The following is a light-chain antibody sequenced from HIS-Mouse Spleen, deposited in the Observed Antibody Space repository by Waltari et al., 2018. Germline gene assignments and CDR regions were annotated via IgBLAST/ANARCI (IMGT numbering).Light chain of an antibody. Sequence: SYELTQPPSVSVSPGQTARITCPGDAFPKKYAYWNQQKSGQAPVLVIYEDSKRPSGIPERFSGSSSGTMATLTISGAQVEDEADYYCYSTDSSGNHRVFGGGTKLTVL. V-gene: IGLV3-10*01. CDR1: AFPKKY. CDR3: YSTDSSGNHRV. J-gene: IGLJ2*01. CDR2: EDS.